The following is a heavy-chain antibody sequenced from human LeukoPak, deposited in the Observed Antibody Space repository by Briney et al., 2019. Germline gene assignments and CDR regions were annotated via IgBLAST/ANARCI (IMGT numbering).Heavy chain of an antibody. D-gene: IGHD2-21*01. CDR3: VVSRTLYYYYMDV. Sequence: PSETLSLTCTVSGGSISSYYWSWIRQPPGKGLEWIGYIYYSGNTNYNPSLKSRVTISVDTSKNQFSLKLSSVTAADTAVYYCVVSRTLYYYYMDVWGKGTTVTVSS. CDR1: GGSISSYY. J-gene: IGHJ6*03. CDR2: IYYSGNT. V-gene: IGHV4-59*01.